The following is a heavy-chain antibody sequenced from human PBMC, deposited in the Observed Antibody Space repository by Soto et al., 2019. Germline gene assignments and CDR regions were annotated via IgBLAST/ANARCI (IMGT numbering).Heavy chain of an antibody. Sequence: GGSLRLSCAASRFTFSSYSMNWVRQAPGKGLEWVSYVSSSSSTIYYADSVKGRFTISRDNAKNSLYLQMNSLRDEDTAVYYCARGFYCSSTSCYYYYGMDVWGQGTTVTVS. J-gene: IGHJ6*02. V-gene: IGHV3-48*02. D-gene: IGHD2-2*01. CDR2: VSSSSSTI. CDR1: RFTFSSYS. CDR3: ARGFYCSSTSCYYYYGMDV.